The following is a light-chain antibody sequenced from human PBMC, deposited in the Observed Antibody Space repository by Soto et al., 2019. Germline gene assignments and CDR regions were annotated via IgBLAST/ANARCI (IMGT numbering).Light chain of an antibody. V-gene: IGKV1-12*01. CDR3: QQTKGFPLT. J-gene: IGKJ4*01. CDR2: AAS. CDR1: QDINKY. Sequence: DIQMTQSPSSLSASEGDRVTITCRASQDINKYLSWYQQIPGKAPKLLIFAASTLQSGVPSRFSASGSGTDFTLTVGGLQPEDAATYYCQQTKGFPLTFGGGTNVEIK.